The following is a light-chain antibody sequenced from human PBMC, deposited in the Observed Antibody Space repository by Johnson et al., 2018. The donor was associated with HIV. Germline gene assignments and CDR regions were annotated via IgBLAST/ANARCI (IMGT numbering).Light chain of an antibody. CDR2: DTD. Sequence: QSVLTQPPSVSAAPGQKVTVSCSGSSSNIGNNFVSWYQQVPGTAPKLLIYDTDKRPSGIPDRFSGSKSGTSATLVISGLQTGDEADYYCGTWDNNLSAGVFGSGTKVTVL. V-gene: IGLV1-51*01. CDR3: GTWDNNLSAGV. CDR1: SSNIGNNF. J-gene: IGLJ1*01.